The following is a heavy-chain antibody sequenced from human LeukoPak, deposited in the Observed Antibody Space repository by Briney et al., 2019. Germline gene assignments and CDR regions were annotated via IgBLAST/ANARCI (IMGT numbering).Heavy chain of an antibody. D-gene: IGHD3-10*01. CDR2: MNPNSGNT. CDR3: ARGEFGKVFYGMDV. CDR1: GYTFTSYD. Sequence: ASVKVSCKASGYTFTSYDINWVRQATGQGLEWMGWMNPNSGNTGYAQKFQGRVTMTRNTSISTACMELSSLRSEDTAVYYCARGEFGKVFYGMDVWGQGTTVTVSS. J-gene: IGHJ6*02. V-gene: IGHV1-8*01.